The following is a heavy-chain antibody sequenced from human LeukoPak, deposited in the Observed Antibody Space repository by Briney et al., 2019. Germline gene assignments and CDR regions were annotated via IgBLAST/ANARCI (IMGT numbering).Heavy chain of an antibody. Sequence: SETLSLICTVSGGSISSYSYYWGWIRQPPGKGLEWIGEINHSGSTNYNPSLKSRVTISVDTSKNQFSLKLSSVTAADTAVYYCARGISFDYWGQGTLVTVSS. CDR2: INHSGST. CDR3: ARGISFDY. V-gene: IGHV4-39*07. J-gene: IGHJ4*02. D-gene: IGHD2/OR15-2a*01. CDR1: GGSISSYSYY.